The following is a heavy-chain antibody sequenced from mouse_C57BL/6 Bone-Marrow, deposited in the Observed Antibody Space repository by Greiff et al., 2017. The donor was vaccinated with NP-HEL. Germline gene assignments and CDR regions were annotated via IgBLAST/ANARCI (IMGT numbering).Heavy chain of an antibody. D-gene: IGHD1-1*01. CDR3: TRSRNYGSSSLWFDV. J-gene: IGHJ1*03. CDR1: GFTFSSYA. V-gene: IGHV5-9-1*02. CDR2: ISSGGDYI. Sequence: EVKLVESGEGLVKPGGSLKLSCAASGFTFSSYAMSWVRQTPEKRLEWVAYISSGGDYIYYADTVKGRFTISRDNARNTLYLQMSSLKSEDTAMYYCTRSRNYGSSSLWFDVWGTGTTVTVSS.